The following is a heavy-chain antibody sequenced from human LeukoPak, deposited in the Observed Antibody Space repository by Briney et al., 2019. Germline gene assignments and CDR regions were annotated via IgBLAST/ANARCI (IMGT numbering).Heavy chain of an antibody. V-gene: IGHV4-39*07. CDR3: AREILSTNWFDP. CDR1: GGSIISSSYY. J-gene: IGHJ5*02. D-gene: IGHD1-26*01. CDR2: IYYSGST. Sequence: SETLSLTCTVSGGSIISSSYYWGWIRQPPGKGLEWIGSIYYSGSTYYNPSLKSRVTISVDTSKNQFSLKLSSVTAADTAVYYCAREILSTNWFDPWGQGTLVTVSS.